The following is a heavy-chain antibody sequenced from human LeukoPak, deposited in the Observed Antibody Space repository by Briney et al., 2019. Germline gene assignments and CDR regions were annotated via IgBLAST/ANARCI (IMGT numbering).Heavy chain of an antibody. V-gene: IGHV1-2*02. J-gene: IGHJ3*02. CDR1: GYTFTGYY. CDR3: ARDGGLLRYFDWSHDAFDI. Sequence: ASVKVSCKASGYTFTGYYMHWVRQAPGQGLEWMGWINPNSGGTNYAQKFQGRVTMTRDTSISTAYMELSRLRSDDTAVYYCARDGGLLRYFDWSHDAFDIWGQGTMVTVSS. CDR2: INPNSGGT. D-gene: IGHD3-9*01.